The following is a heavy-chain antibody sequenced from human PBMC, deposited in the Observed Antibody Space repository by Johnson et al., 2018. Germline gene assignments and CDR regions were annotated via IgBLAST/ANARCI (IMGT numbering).Heavy chain of an antibody. CDR1: GFTFSSYG. J-gene: IGHJ3*02. D-gene: IGHD3-22*01. CDR3: AKEADYYDSSGYRDAFDI. Sequence: VQLQESGGGVVQPGRSLRLSCAASGFTFSSYGMHWVRQAPGKGLEWVAVISYDGSNKYCADSVKGRFTISRDNSKNTLYLQKNSLRAEDTAVYYCAKEADYYDSSGYRDAFDIWVQGTMVTVSS. CDR2: ISYDGSNK. V-gene: IGHV3-33*05.